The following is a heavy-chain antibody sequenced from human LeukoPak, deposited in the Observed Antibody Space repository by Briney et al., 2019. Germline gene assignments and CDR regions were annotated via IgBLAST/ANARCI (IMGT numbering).Heavy chain of an antibody. CDR1: GFTFSSYG. CDR3: AKGRVLPCFDY. V-gene: IGHV3-30*02. D-gene: IGHD3-10*01. J-gene: IGHJ4*02. Sequence: GRSLRLSCAASGFTFSSYGMHWVRQAPGKGLEWVAFIRYDGSNKYYADSVKGRFTISRDNSKNTLYLQMNSLRAEDTAVYYCAKGRVLPCFDYWGQGTLVTVSS. CDR2: IRYDGSNK.